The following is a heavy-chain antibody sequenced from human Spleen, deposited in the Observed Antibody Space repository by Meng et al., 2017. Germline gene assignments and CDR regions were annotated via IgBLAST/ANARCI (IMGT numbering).Heavy chain of an antibody. Sequence: SETLSLTCRVSNDSITSTGHYWSWIRQHPGKGLEWIGYIYYSGNTHYNPSLKSRVTMSIDTSKNLFSLKLTSVTAADTAVYYCAREGPADSNRWSSRFRFDPWGQGTLVTVSS. J-gene: IGHJ5*02. CDR3: AREGPADSNRWSSRFRFDP. CDR1: NDSITSTGHY. V-gene: IGHV4-31*03. CDR2: IYYSGNT. D-gene: IGHD2-15*01.